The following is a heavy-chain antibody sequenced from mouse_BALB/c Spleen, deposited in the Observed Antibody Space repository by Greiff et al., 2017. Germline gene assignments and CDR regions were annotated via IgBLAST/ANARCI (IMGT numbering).Heavy chain of an antibody. Sequence: QVQLQQSGPELVRPGASVKMSCKASGYTFTSYWMHWVKQRPGQGLEWIGMIDPSNSETRLNQKFKDKATLNVDKSSNTAYMQLSSLTSEDSAVYYCARSRDGYDVDYAMDYWGRGTSVTVSS. CDR2: IDPSNSET. J-gene: IGHJ4*01. V-gene: IGHV1S127*01. D-gene: IGHD2-2*01. CDR3: ARSRDGYDVDYAMDY. CDR1: GYTFTSYW.